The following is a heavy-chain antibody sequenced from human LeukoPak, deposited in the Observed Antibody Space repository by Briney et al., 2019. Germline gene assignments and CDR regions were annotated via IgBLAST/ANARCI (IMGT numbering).Heavy chain of an antibody. CDR2: IIPIFGTA. V-gene: IGHV1-69*01. CDR3: ARLDEYSSSSRYYGMDV. Sequence: GASVTVSCTASGGIFSSYAISWVRQAPGQGLEWMGGIIPIFGTANYAQKFQGRVTITADESTSTAYMELSSLRSEDTAVYYCARLDEYSSSSRYYGMDVWGQGTTVTVSS. CDR1: GGIFSSYA. J-gene: IGHJ6*02. D-gene: IGHD6-6*01.